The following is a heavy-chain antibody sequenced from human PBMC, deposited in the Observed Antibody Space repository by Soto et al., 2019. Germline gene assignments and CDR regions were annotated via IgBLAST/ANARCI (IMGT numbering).Heavy chain of an antibody. CDR3: AKTRGDSSGWYYFDY. Sequence: GGSLRLSCAASGFTFSSYAMSWVRQAPGKGLEWVSAISGSGGSTYYADSVKGRFTISRDNSKNTLYLQMNSLRAEDTAVYYCAKTRGDSSGWYYFDYWGQGTLVTVSS. CDR1: GFTFSSYA. CDR2: ISGSGGST. J-gene: IGHJ4*02. V-gene: IGHV3-23*01. D-gene: IGHD6-19*01.